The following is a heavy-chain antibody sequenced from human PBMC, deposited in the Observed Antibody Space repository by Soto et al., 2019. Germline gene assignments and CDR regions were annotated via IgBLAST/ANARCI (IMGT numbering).Heavy chain of an antibody. Sequence: EVQLLESGGGLVQPGGSLRLSCAASGFTFSSYAMSWVRQAPGKGLEWVSAITGSGGRTYYADSVKGRFTISRGISKNMLYLVMNSLRAEDTAVDYCAKGLTGAPYYGMDVWGQGTTVTVSS. D-gene: IGHD7-27*01. CDR3: AKGLTGAPYYGMDV. V-gene: IGHV3-23*01. CDR1: GFTFSSYA. CDR2: ITGSGGRT. J-gene: IGHJ6*02.